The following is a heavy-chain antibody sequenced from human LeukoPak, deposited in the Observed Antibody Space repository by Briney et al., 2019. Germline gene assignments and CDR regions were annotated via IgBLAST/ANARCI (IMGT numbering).Heavy chain of an antibody. J-gene: IGHJ1*01. Sequence: SETLSLTCAVYGGSFSGYYWSWIRQPPGKGLDGIGEINHSGSTNYNPSLKSRVTISVDTSKNQFSLKLSSVTAADTAVYYCARSVKMYYYDSSGYYHFQHWGQGTLVTVSS. CDR3: ARSVKMYYYDSSGYYHFQH. CDR2: INHSGST. CDR1: GGSFSGYY. V-gene: IGHV4-34*01. D-gene: IGHD3-22*01.